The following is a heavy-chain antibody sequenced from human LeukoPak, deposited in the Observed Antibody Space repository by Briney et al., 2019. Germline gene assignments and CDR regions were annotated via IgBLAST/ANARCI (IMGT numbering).Heavy chain of an antibody. D-gene: IGHD3-9*01. Sequence: GGSLRLSCAASGFTFSSYWMHWVRQAPGKGLVWVSRINSDGSSTSYADSVKGRFTISRDNAKNTLYLQMNSLRAEDTAVYYCARERGRTYYDILTGYYTGAFDIWGQGTMVTVSS. CDR2: INSDGSST. V-gene: IGHV3-74*01. CDR3: ARERGRTYYDILTGYYTGAFDI. CDR1: GFTFSSYW. J-gene: IGHJ3*02.